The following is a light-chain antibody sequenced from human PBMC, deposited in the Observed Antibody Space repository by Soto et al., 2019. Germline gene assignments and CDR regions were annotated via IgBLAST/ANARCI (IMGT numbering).Light chain of an antibody. CDR1: QSISSY. J-gene: IGKJ2*01. CDR3: QQSYSTPYT. V-gene: IGKV1-39*01. Sequence: DIQMTQSPSSLSASVGDRVTITCRASQSISSYLNWYQQKPGKAPKLLIYAASSLQSGVPSRFSGSGSGTDFTLTSSSLQPEEFATYYCQQSYSTPYTVGQGTKLEIK. CDR2: AAS.